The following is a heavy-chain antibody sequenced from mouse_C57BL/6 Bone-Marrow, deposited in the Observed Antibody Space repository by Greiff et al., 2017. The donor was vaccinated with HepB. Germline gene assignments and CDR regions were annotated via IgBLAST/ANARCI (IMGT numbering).Heavy chain of an antibody. J-gene: IGHJ2*01. D-gene: IGHD2-2*01. V-gene: IGHV1-26*01. CDR2: INPNTGGT. CDR1: GYTFTDYY. Sequence: VQLQQSGPELVKPGASVKISCKASGYTFTDYYMNWVKQSPGKSLEWIGAINPNTGGTSYNQKFKGKATLTVDKSSSTAYMELRSLTSEDSAVYYCARAGGGYPDYWGQGTTLTVSS. CDR3: ARAGGGYPDY.